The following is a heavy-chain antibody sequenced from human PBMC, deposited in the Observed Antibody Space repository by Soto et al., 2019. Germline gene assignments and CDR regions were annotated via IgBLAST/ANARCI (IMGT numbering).Heavy chain of an antibody. Sequence: GASSEGLCKASGYSFTDYHIHWVRQAPGQGLEWLGRINPKSGGTSTAQKFQGWVTMTRDRSISTVYMELTRLRSDDTAVYFCARGHSTDCSNGVCSFFYNHEMDVWGQGTTVTVSS. V-gene: IGHV1-2*04. J-gene: IGHJ6*02. CDR2: INPKSGGT. CDR3: ARGHSTDCSNGVCSFFYNHEMDV. D-gene: IGHD2-8*01. CDR1: GYSFTDYH.